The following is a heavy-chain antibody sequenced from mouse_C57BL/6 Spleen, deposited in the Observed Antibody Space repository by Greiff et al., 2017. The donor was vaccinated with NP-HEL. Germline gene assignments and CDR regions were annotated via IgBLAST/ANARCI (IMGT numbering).Heavy chain of an antibody. CDR1: GYSITSGYY. CDR3: ARGGGLRPFAY. Sequence: DVQLQESGPGLVKPSQSLSLTCSVTGYSITSGYYWNWIRQFPGNKLEWMGYISYDGSNNYNPSLKNRISITRDTSKNQFFLKLNSVTTEDTATYYCARGGGLRPFAYWGQGTLVTVSA. J-gene: IGHJ3*01. D-gene: IGHD2-4*01. V-gene: IGHV3-6*01. CDR2: ISYDGSN.